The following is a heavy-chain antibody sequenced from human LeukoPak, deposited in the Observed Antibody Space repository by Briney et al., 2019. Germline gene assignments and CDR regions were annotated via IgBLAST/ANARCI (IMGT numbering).Heavy chain of an antibody. CDR2: IRWNSGSI. D-gene: IGHD3-9*01. CDR3: AKDQNGKLQYFENAFDI. J-gene: IGHJ3*02. Sequence: GGSLRLSCAASGFTFDDYAMHWVRQAPGKGLEWVSGIRWNSGSIGYADSVKGRFTISRDNAKNSLYLQMNSLRAEDTALYYCAKDQNGKLQYFENAFDIWGQGTMVTVSS. CDR1: GFTFDDYA. V-gene: IGHV3-9*01.